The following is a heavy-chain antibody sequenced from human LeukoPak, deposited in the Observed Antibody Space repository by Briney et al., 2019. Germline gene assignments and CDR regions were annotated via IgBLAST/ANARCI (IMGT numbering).Heavy chain of an antibody. V-gene: IGHV3-73*01. D-gene: IGHD6-19*01. CDR1: GFTFSGSA. J-gene: IGHJ4*02. CDR2: IRSKANSYAT. Sequence: GGSLRVSCAASGFTFSGSAMHWVRQAPGKGLEWVGRIRSKANSYATAYAASVKGRFTISRDDSKNTAYLQMNSLKTEDTAVYYCTSTGSSGWSGYWGQGTLVTVSS. CDR3: TSTGSSGWSGY.